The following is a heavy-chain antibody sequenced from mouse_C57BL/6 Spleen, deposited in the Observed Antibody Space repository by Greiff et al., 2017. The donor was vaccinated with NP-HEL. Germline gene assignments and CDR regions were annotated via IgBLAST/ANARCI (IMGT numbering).Heavy chain of an antibody. CDR3: TRSGVYYGNYAWFAY. V-gene: IGHV1-15*01. CDR2: IDPETGGT. Sequence: VQLQQSGAELVRPGASVTLSCKASGYTFTDYEMHWVKQTPVHGLEWIGAIDPETGGTAYNQKFKGKGILTADKSSSTASMRIRSLNSEDSAVYYCTRSGVYYGNYAWFAYWGQGTLVTVSA. D-gene: IGHD2-1*01. J-gene: IGHJ3*01. CDR1: GYTFTDYE.